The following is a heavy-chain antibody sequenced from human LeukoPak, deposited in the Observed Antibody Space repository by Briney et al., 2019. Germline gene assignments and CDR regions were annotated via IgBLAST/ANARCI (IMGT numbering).Heavy chain of an antibody. CDR1: GFTFSSYW. Sequence: GGSLRLSCATSGFTFSSYWMSWVRQAPGKGLEWVAYINQDGSEKNYADSVKGRFTVSRDNAKNSLYLQMNSLRAEDTALYYCARESGNGYNLYLDYWGQGTLVTVSS. CDR3: ARESGNGYNLYLDY. CDR2: INQDGSEK. J-gene: IGHJ4*02. D-gene: IGHD5-24*01. V-gene: IGHV3-7*03.